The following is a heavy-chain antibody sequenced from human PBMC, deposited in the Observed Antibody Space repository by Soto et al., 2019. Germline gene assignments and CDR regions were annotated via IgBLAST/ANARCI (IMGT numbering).Heavy chain of an antibody. CDR1: GFTFDDDA. CDR2: IRAKKYGGTS. CDR3: ARGLITLDV. D-gene: IGHD2-21*01. Sequence: EEQLVESGGDFVQPGRSLRLSCTPSGFTFDDDAINWFRQAPGKGLEWVGFIRAKKYGGTSQYAASVKGRFTISRDDSKNVASLEMNSLKIDETALYFCARGLITLDVWGKGTTVIVSS. V-gene: IGHV3-49*03. J-gene: IGHJ6*04.